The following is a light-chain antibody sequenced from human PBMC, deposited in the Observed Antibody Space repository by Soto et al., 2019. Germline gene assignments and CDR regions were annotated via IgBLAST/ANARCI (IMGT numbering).Light chain of an antibody. CDR1: SSDVGGYNY. Sequence: QSVLTQPRSVSGSPGQSVTISCTRTSSDVGGYNYVSWYQHHPGKAPKLMIYDVSKRPSGVPDRFSGSKSGNTASLTISGLQAEDEADYYCCSYAGSYTYVFGTGTKLTVL. J-gene: IGLJ1*01. V-gene: IGLV2-11*01. CDR3: CSYAGSYTYV. CDR2: DVS.